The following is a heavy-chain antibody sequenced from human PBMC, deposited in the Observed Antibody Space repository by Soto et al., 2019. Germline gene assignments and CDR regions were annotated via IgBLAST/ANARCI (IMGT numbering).Heavy chain of an antibody. V-gene: IGHV1-58*01. CDR3: AANDGSPPWNYYYYGMDF. J-gene: IGHJ6*02. CDR2: IVVGSGNT. CDR1: GFTFTSSA. Sequence: GASVKVSCKASGFTFTSSAVQWVRQARGQRLEWIGWIVVGSGNTNYAQKFQERVTITRDMSTSTAYMELSSLRSEDTAVYYCAANDGSPPWNYYYYGMDFWGQGTTVTVSS. D-gene: IGHD1-1*01.